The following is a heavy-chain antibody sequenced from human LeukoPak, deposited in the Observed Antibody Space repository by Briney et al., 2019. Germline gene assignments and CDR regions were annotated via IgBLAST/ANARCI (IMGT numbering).Heavy chain of an antibody. V-gene: IGHV3-11*01. CDR3: AKARGIAAQFDP. D-gene: IGHD6-13*01. J-gene: IGHJ5*02. Sequence: GSLRLSCAASGFTFSDYYMSWIRQAPGKGLEWVSYISSSGSTIYYADSVRGRFTISRDNAKNSLYLQMNSLRAEDTALYYCAKARGIAAQFDPWGQGTLVTVSS. CDR1: GFTFSDYY. CDR2: ISSSGSTI.